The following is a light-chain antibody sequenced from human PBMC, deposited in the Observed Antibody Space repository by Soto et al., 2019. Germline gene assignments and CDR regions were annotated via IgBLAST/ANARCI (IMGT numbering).Light chain of an antibody. CDR3: QTWGTGIRV. V-gene: IGLV4-69*01. Sequence: QSVLTQSPSASASLGASVKLTCTLSSGHSSYAIAWHQQHPEKGPRYLMKVNSDGSHSKGDGIPDRFSGSSSGAERYLTISGLQSEDEADYYCQTWGTGIRVFGGGTKLTVL. J-gene: IGLJ3*02. CDR2: VNSDGSH. CDR1: SGHSSYA.